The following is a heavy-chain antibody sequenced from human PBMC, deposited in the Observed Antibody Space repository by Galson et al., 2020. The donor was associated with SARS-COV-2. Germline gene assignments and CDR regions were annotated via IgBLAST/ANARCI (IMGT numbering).Heavy chain of an antibody. V-gene: IGHV4-38-2*02. CDR1: GYSISSGYY. D-gene: IGHD3-22*01. J-gene: IGHJ4*02. CDR3: ARDDSSGYFGVPLDY. CDR2: IYHSGST. Sequence: SQTLSLTCTVSGYSISSGYYWGWIRQPPGKGLEGIGSIYHSGSTYYNPSLKSRVTISVDTSKNQFSLKLSSVTAADTAVYYCARDDSSGYFGVPLDYWGQGTLVTVSS.